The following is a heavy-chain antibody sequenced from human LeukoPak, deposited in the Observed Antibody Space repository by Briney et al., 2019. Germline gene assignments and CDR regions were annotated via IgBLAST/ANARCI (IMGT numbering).Heavy chain of an antibody. V-gene: IGHV3-23*01. CDR2: IPSGGGT. D-gene: IGHD6-13*01. CDR3: AKGLYSNFWTNFDY. J-gene: IGHJ4*02. Sequence: PGGSLRLSCAASGFTFSTYGMSWVRQAPGKGLQWVSTIPSGGGTYYADSVKGRFTISRDNSKNTLYLQMNSLRVEDTAVYYCAKGLYSNFWTNFDYWGQGTLVTVSS. CDR1: GFTFSTYG.